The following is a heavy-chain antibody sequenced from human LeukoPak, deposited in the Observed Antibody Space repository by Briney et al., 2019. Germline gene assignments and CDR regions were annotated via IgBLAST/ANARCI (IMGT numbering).Heavy chain of an antibody. CDR3: ARTIVGRPGGPGLGFWFDP. CDR1: GGSISVYF. D-gene: IGHD3-16*02. Sequence: PSETLSLTCSVSGGSISVYFWSWIRQSPGKGLEWIGYTSNTGSTKYSPSLKSRVAILVDTSKNQFSLTLTSLTAADTAIYYCARTIVGRPGGPGLGFWFDPWGQGTLVTVSS. CDR2: TSNTGST. V-gene: IGHV4-59*01. J-gene: IGHJ5*02.